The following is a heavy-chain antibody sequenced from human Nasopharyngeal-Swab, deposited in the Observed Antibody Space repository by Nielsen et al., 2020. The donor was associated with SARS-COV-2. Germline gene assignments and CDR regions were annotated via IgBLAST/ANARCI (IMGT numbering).Heavy chain of an antibody. Sequence: WIRQPPGKGLEWVSSISSSSSYIYYADSVKGRFTISRDNAKNSLYLQMNSLRAEDTAVYYCARTILSSSPGEGFDYWGQGTLVTVSS. D-gene: IGHD6-6*01. V-gene: IGHV3-21*01. CDR2: ISSSSSYI. CDR3: ARTILSSSPGEGFDY. J-gene: IGHJ4*02.